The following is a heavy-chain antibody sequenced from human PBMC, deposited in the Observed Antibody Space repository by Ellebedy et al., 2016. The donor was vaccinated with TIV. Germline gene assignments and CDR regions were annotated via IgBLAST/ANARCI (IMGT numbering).Heavy chain of an antibody. CDR1: GFTFSRFG. J-gene: IGHJ4*02. V-gene: IGHV3-30*18. D-gene: IGHD1-1*01. CDR2: ISHDGSVK. CDR3: AKETTELTATTLY. Sequence: PGGSLRLSCAASGFTFSRFGMQWVRQVPGKGLAWVAVISHDGSVKHYADSVKGRFTISRDNSKNTLNLQLSSLRSEDTAVYYCAKETTELTATTLYWGQGTLVTVSS.